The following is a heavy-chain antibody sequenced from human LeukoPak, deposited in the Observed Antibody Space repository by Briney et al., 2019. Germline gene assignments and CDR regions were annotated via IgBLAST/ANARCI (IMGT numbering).Heavy chain of an antibody. V-gene: IGHV1-18*01. D-gene: IGHD5-24*01. Sequence: ASVKVSCKASGYTFTSYGISWVRQAPGQGLEWMGWISGYNGNTDYAQKFQGRVTMTTDRSTNTVYLELRSLRSDDTAVYYCARYRRRDGYNLNYWGQGTLVTVSS. J-gene: IGHJ4*02. CDR1: GYTFTSYG. CDR2: ISGYNGNT. CDR3: ARYRRRDGYNLNY.